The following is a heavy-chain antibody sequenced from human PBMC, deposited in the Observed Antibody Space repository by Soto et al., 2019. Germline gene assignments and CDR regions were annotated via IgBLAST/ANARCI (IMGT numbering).Heavy chain of an antibody. Sequence: CPTLLNPTHTLTLTCTVSGFSLTTTGMTFGWIRQPPGNTPEWLALSTQYSPSLQSRLTFTEDASKNQVVLTMTNMEYVDTATYYCTLRQDTSRGPIYWGQGILVTVSS. CDR2: ST. V-gene: IGHV2-5*01. D-gene: IGHD6-13*01. CDR3: TLRQDTSRGPIY. J-gene: IGHJ4*02. CDR1: GFSLTTTGMT.